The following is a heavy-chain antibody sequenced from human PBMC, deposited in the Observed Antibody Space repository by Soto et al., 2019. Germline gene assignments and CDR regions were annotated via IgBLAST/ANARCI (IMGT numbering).Heavy chain of an antibody. V-gene: IGHV4-34*01. Sequence: QVQLQQWGAGLLKPSETLSLTCAVYGGSFSGYYWSWIRQPPGKGLEWIGEINHSGSTNYNPSLKIRVTISVDTSKNQFSLKLSSVTAADTAVYYCARRAVTIRLGWFDPWGQGTLVTVSS. J-gene: IGHJ5*02. CDR2: INHSGST. CDR1: GGSFSGYY. D-gene: IGHD4-17*01. CDR3: ARRAVTIRLGWFDP.